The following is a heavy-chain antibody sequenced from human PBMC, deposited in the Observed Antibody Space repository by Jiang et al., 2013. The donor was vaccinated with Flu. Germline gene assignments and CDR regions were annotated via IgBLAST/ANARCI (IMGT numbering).Heavy chain of an antibody. CDR2: IYSGGST. CDR3: ARDGTVTTNYYGYGR. D-gene: IGHD4-17*01. V-gene: IGHV3-53*05. Sequence: SVIYSGGSTYYADSVKGRFTISRDNSKNTLYLQMNSLRAEDTAVYYCARDGTVTTNYYGYGRLGPRDHGHRLL. J-gene: IGHJ6*02.